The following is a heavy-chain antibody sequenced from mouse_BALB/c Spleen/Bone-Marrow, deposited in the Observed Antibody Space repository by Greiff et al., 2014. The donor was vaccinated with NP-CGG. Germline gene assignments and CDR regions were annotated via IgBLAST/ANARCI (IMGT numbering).Heavy chain of an antibody. D-gene: IGHD2-14*01. CDR3: ARGGYYRYDGFAY. J-gene: IGHJ3*01. Sequence: VQLQQSGAELARPGASVKLSCKASGYTFTDYYINWVRRRTGQGLEWIGEIYPGNGNTCYNEKFKGKATLTADKSSSTAYMQLSSLTSEDSAVYFCARGGYYRYDGFAYWGQGTLVTVSA. CDR1: GYTFTDYY. CDR2: IYPGNGNT. V-gene: IGHV1-77*01.